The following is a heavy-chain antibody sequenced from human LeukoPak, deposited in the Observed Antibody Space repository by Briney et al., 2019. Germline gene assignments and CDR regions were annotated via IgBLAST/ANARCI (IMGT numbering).Heavy chain of an antibody. CDR1: GYSFTSYW. Sequence: PGESLKISCKGSGYSFTSYWISWVRQMPGIGLEWMGRIDPSDSYTNYSPSFQGHVTISADKSISTAYLQWNSLKASDTAIYYCARRGYYYYGMDVWGQGTTVTVSS. CDR2: IDPSDSYT. CDR3: ARRGYYYYGMDV. D-gene: IGHD3-10*01. J-gene: IGHJ6*02. V-gene: IGHV5-10-1*01.